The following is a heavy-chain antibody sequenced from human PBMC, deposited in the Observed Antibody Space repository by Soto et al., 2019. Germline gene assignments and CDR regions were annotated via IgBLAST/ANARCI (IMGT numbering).Heavy chain of an antibody. CDR3: ASARHIGP. CDR1: GFTFSSYW. V-gene: IGHV3-7*01. J-gene: IGHJ5*02. D-gene: IGHD2-21*01. CDR2: IKQDGSEK. Sequence: EVQLVESGGGLVQPGGSLRLSCAASGFTFSSYWMSWVRQAPGKGLEWVANIKQDGSEKNYVDSVKGRFTISRDNAKNSLYLQMNSLGADDTAVYYCASARHIGPWGQGTLVTVSS.